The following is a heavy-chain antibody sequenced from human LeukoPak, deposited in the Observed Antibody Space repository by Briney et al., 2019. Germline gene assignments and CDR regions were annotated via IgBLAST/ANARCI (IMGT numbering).Heavy chain of an antibody. CDR2: IRYDGSNK. Sequence: PGGSLRLSCAASGFTFSSYGMHWVRQAPGKGLEWVAFIRYDGSNKYYADSVKGRFTISRDNSKNTLYLQMNSLRAEDTAVYYCARDRTIGLHYFDYWGQGTLVTVSS. V-gene: IGHV3-30*02. D-gene: IGHD2-2*01. CDR3: ARDRTIGLHYFDY. CDR1: GFTFSSYG. J-gene: IGHJ4*02.